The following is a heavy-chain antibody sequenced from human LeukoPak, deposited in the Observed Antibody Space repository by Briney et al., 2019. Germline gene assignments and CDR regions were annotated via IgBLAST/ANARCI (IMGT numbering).Heavy chain of an antibody. J-gene: IGHJ4*02. D-gene: IGHD5-18*01. V-gene: IGHV3-23*01. CDR2: LSGSGNDT. CDR3: AKGDRDVDTAMATDY. CDR1: GFTFTNYA. Sequence: GGSLRLSCAASGFTFTNYAMSWVRQAPGKGLEWVSGLSGSGNDTYYADSVKGRFTISRDNSKNTLWLQMRTLGAEDTAVYYCAKGDRDVDTAMATDYWGQGTLVTVSS.